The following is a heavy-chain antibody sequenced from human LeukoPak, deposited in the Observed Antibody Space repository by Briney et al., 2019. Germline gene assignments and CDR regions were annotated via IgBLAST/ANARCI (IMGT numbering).Heavy chain of an antibody. Sequence: PGGSLRLSCAASGFTFSIYSMYWVRQAPGKGLEWVSSISSSSSYIYYADSVKGRFTISRDNAKNSLYLQVDSLRAEDTAVYYCARNGDRPTYYFDYWGQGTLVTVSS. J-gene: IGHJ4*02. V-gene: IGHV3-21*01. CDR3: ARNGDRPTYYFDY. CDR2: ISSSSSYI. D-gene: IGHD4-17*01. CDR1: GFTFSIYS.